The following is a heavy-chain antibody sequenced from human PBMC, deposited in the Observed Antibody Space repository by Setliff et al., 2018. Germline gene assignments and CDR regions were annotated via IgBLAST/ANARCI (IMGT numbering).Heavy chain of an antibody. CDR3: ARTSRDGATYMDV. CDR1: GGSFSGYY. J-gene: IGHJ6*03. V-gene: IGHV4-34*01. CDR2: INQSGST. D-gene: IGHD3-10*01. Sequence: SETLSLTCTVYGGSFSGYYWSWIRQPPGKGLEWIGEINQSGSTNYNPSLKSRVTISVDTSKNQFSLKLSSVTAADTAVYYCARTSRDGATYMDVWGKGTTVTVSS.